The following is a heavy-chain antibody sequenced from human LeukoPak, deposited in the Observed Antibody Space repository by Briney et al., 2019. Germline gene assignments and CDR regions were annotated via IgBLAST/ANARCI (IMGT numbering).Heavy chain of an antibody. CDR2: IRSKANSYAT. J-gene: IGHJ4*02. CDR1: GFTFSGSA. Sequence: GGSLRLSCAASGFTFSGSAMHWVRQASGKGLEWVGRIRSKANSYATAYAASVKGRFTISRDDSKNTAYLQMNSLKTEDTAVYYCTRLTDVIGLNYFDYWGQGTLVTVSS. D-gene: IGHD3-22*01. V-gene: IGHV3-73*01. CDR3: TRLTDVIGLNYFDY.